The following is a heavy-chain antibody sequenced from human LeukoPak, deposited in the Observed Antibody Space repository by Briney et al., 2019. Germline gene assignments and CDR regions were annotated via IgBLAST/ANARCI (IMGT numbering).Heavy chain of an antibody. J-gene: IGHJ6*03. Sequence: SETLSLTCAVYGGSFSGYYWSWIRQPPGKGLEWIGEINHSGSTNYNPSLKSRVTISVDTSKNQFSLKLSSVTAADTAVYYCARMVWGYCSSTSCYSYYYYYYMDVWGKGTTVTVSS. CDR3: ARMVWGYCSSTSCYSYYYYYYMDV. D-gene: IGHD2-2*02. CDR2: INHSGST. V-gene: IGHV4-34*01. CDR1: GGSFSGYY.